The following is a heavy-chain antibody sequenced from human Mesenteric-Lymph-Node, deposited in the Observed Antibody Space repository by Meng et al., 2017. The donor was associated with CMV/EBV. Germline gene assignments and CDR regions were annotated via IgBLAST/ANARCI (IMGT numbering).Heavy chain of an antibody. D-gene: IGHD3-9*01. CDR2: VDPDSGKS. J-gene: IGHJ6*02. CDR1: GYTFTNYD. V-gene: IGHV1-8*03. Sequence: ALVKVSCKASGYTFTNYDINWVRQAPGQGLEWMGWVDPDSGKSDYAQRFQGRVTISRDTSTTTAYMEVSSLTSDDTAVYFCARGSTRSTDWSVGFYFYVMDVWSQGTTVTVSS. CDR3: ARGSTRSTDWSVGFYFYVMDV.